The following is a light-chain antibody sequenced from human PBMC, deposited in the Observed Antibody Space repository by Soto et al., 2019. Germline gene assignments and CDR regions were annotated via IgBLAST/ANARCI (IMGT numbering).Light chain of an antibody. Sequence: EIVLTQSPGTLSLSPGERATLSCRASQSVSSSYLAWYQQKPGQAPRLLIYGASSRATGIPDRFSGSGSGTDFTLTISRLEPEDFAVYYCQQYGSSPLFGQWPKLEIK. CDR3: QQYGSSPL. CDR1: QSVSSSY. CDR2: GAS. J-gene: IGKJ2*01. V-gene: IGKV3-20*01.